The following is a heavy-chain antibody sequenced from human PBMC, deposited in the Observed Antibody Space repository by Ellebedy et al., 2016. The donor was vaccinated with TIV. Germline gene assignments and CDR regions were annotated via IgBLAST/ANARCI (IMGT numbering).Heavy chain of an antibody. CDR2: IKSSSNPI. J-gene: IGHJ4*02. CDR3: SRDGGRGGGNDF. Sequence: GESLKISCAASGFTFRSYSMNWVRQAPGKGLEWVSHIKSSSNPIYYADSVKGRFIISRDNAKNSLYLQMNNLRDEDTAMYYCSRDGGRGGGNDFWGQGTLVIVSS. V-gene: IGHV3-48*02. D-gene: IGHD3-16*01. CDR1: GFTFRSYS.